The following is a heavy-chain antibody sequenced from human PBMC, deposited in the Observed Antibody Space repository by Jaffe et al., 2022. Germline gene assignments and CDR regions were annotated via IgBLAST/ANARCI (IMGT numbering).Heavy chain of an antibody. J-gene: IGHJ4*02. D-gene: IGHD4-17*01. V-gene: IGHV3-30*02. CDR1: GFTFSSYG. CDR3: AKDVGDHDYFDY. CDR2: IRYDGSNK. Sequence: QVQLVESGGGVVQPGGSLRLSCAASGFTFSSYGMHWVRQAPGKGLEWVAFIRYDGSNKYYADSVKGRFTISRDNSKNTLYLQMNSLRAEDTAVYYCAKDVGDHDYFDYWGQGTLVTVSS.